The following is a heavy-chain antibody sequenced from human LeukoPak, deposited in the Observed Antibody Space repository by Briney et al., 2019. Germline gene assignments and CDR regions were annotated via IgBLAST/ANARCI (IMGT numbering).Heavy chain of an antibody. CDR1: GVSISSNGYS. V-gene: IGHV4-30-2*01. CDR2: IYHSGST. CDR3: ATGNPPLDY. Sequence: SETLSLTCAVSGVSISSNGYSWSWIRQPPGKGLEWIGYIYHSGSTYYNPSLRSRVTISIDRSKNQFSLKLSSVTAADTAVYYCATGNPPLDYWGQGTLVTVSS. D-gene: IGHD1-26*01. J-gene: IGHJ4*02.